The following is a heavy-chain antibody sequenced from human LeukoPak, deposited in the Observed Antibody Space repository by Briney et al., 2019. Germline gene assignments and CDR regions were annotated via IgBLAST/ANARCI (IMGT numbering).Heavy chain of an antibody. CDR3: AKGSGSSCYSPCDY. CDR2: IASDGSST. Sequence: GGSLRLSCAASGFTFSNYWMNWVRQAPGKGLVWVSRIASDGSSTTYADSVKGRFTISRDNSKDTLYLQMDSLRAEDTAVYYCAKGSGSSCYSPCDYWGQGILVTVSS. D-gene: IGHD2-15*01. V-gene: IGHV3-74*01. J-gene: IGHJ4*02. CDR1: GFTFSNYW.